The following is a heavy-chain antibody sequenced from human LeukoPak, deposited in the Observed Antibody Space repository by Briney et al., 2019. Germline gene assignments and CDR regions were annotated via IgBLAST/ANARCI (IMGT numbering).Heavy chain of an antibody. J-gene: IGHJ4*02. CDR2: ISWNSGSI. D-gene: IGHD6-13*01. Sequence: GGSLRLSCAASGFTFDDYAMHWVRQAPGKGLEWVSGISWNSGSIGYADSVKGRFTISRDNAKNSLYLQMNSLRAEDTALYYCAKHTRAGYSSSWYYFDYWGQGTLVTVSS. CDR3: AKHTRAGYSSSWYYFDY. V-gene: IGHV3-9*01. CDR1: GFTFDDYA.